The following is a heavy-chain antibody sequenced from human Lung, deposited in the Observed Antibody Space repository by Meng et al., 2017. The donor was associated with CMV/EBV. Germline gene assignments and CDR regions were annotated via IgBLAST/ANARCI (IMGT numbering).Heavy chain of an antibody. CDR3: ARGYDFWSGQLDY. Sequence: CTVSGGSISDYNWSWIRQPPGKGLEWIGYIQYSGSTNYKPSLKSRVTMSVDTSKNQFSLNLRSVSAADTAVYYCARGYDFWSGQLDYWGQGTLVTVSS. CDR2: IQYSGST. CDR1: GGSISDYN. D-gene: IGHD3-3*01. V-gene: IGHV4-59*01. J-gene: IGHJ4*02.